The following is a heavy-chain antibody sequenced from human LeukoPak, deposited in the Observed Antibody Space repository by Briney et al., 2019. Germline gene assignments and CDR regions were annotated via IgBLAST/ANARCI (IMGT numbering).Heavy chain of an antibody. CDR3: ARTPGNTLDY. V-gene: IGHV4-59*11. D-gene: IGHD1-14*01. Sequence: SETLSLTCSVSDGSITSHYWSWIRQPPGRGLEWIGYVYHSGSTNYNPSLKSRVTISVDTSKNQFSLKLNSMTAADTAVYYCARTPGNTLDYWGQGTLVTVSS. J-gene: IGHJ4*02. CDR1: DGSITSHY. CDR2: VYHSGST.